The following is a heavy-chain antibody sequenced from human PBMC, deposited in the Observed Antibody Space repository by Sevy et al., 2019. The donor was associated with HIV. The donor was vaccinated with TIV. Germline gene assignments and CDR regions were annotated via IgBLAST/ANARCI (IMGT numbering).Heavy chain of an antibody. Sequence: GGSLRLSCAASGFTFSKYSMSWVRQPPGKGLEWVSTLYFGCGEINYADSVKGRFTISRDNSKSSVYLQMNNLRPEDAAVHYCAGGGCAEAQGYWGQGTLVTVSS. D-gene: IGHD2-8*01. CDR2: LYFGCGEI. V-gene: IGHV3-23*01. CDR1: GFTFSKYS. CDR3: AGGGCAEAQGY. J-gene: IGHJ4*02.